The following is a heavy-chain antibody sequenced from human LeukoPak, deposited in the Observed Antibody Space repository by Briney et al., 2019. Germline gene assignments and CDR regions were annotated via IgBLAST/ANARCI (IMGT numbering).Heavy chain of an antibody. CDR1: GFTFSNYA. V-gene: IGHV3-23*01. Sequence: GGSLRLSCAASGFTFSNYAMSWVRQAPGKGLEWVSAISGSGGSTYYADSVKGRFTISRDNSKNTLYLQMNSLRAEDTAVYYCAKCDSGSYYGTAFDIWGQGTMVTVSS. CDR3: AKCDSGSYYGTAFDI. D-gene: IGHD1-26*01. J-gene: IGHJ3*02. CDR2: ISGSGGST.